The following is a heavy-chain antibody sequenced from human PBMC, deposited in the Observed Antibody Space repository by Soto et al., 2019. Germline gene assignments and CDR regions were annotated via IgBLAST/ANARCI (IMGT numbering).Heavy chain of an antibody. J-gene: IGHJ6*03. CDR1: GFSFSSYS. CDR2: ISRSSSNI. Sequence: EVQLVESGGGLVKPGGSLRLSCAASGFSFSSYSMNWVRQAPGKGLEWVSSISRSSSNINDADSVKGRFTISRDSAESSLYLQTNSLRPEEAAVSYCGRVTSGGSGAPSYMDAWGEGTEVIVSS. CDR3: GRVTSGGSGAPSYMDA. V-gene: IGHV3-21*02. D-gene: IGHD2-15*01.